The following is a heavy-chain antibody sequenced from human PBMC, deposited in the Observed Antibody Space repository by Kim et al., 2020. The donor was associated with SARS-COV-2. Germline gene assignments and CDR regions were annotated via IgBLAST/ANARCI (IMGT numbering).Heavy chain of an antibody. CDR3: ARGRDVDAATLMDY. CDR2: TSSDASTT. J-gene: IGHJ4*02. CDR1: GFSFSSYW. D-gene: IGHD5-18*01. V-gene: IGHV3-74*01. Sequence: GGSLRHSCAASGFSFSSYWMHWVRQAPGKGLVWVARTSSDASTTNYADSVNGRCTISRDNAKNTLYLQMNRLRAEDTAVFECARGRDVDAATLMDYCCQG.